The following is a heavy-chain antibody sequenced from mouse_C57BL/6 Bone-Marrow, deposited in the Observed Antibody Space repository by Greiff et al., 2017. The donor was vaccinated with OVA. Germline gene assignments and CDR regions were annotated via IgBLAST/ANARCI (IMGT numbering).Heavy chain of an antibody. D-gene: IGHD4-1*01. J-gene: IGHJ2*01. CDR1: GYTFTSYW. CDR2: IDPNSGGT. CDR3: ARSRTWDDNYFDY. Sequence: VQLQQSGAELVKPGASVKLSCKASGYTFTSYWMHWVKQRPGRGLEWIGRIDPNSGGTKYNEKFKSKATLTVDKPSSTAYMQLSSLTSEDSAVYYCARSRTWDDNYFDYWGQGTTLTVSS. V-gene: IGHV1-72*01.